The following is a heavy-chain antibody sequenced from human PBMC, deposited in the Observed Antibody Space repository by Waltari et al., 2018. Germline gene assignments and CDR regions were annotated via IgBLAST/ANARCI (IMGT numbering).Heavy chain of an antibody. J-gene: IGHJ5*02. CDR3: ARFSGYGDYDWFDP. CDR1: GFTFSSYS. CDR2: IGNSRSTI. D-gene: IGHD4-17*01. Sequence: EVQLVESGGGLVQPGGSLRLSCAASGFTFSSYSMNWVRQAPGKGLAWVSYIGNSRSTIYFADSVKGRFTISRDNAKNSLYLQMNSLRAEDTAVYYCARFSGYGDYDWFDPWGQGTLVTVSS. V-gene: IGHV3-48*04.